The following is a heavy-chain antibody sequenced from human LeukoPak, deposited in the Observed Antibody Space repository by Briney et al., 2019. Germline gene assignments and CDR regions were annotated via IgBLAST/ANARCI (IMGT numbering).Heavy chain of an antibody. J-gene: IGHJ3*02. D-gene: IGHD3-10*01. CDR2: IKHGGST. Sequence: PSETLSLTCAVYGGSFSGYYWSWIRQSPGKGLEYIGEIKHGGSTNYNPSLKSRVTISRDTSKSQLSLNLTSVTAADTAVYYCARSRVLLWFGELSDAFDIWGQGTSVTVSS. CDR1: GGSFSGYY. CDR3: ARSRVLLWFGELSDAFDI. V-gene: IGHV4-34*01.